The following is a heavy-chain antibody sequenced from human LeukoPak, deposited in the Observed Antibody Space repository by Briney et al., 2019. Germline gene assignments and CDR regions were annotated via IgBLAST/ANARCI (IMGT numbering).Heavy chain of an antibody. CDR2: INPNSGGT. Sequence: GASVKDSRKASGYSFTGYYMHWVRRAPGQGLEWMGWINPNSGGTNYAQKFQGRVTMTRDTSISTAYMELSRLRSDDTGVYYCARDLVQSSGSNWFDPWGQGTLVTVSS. D-gene: IGHD3-22*01. CDR1: GYSFTGYY. CDR3: ARDLVQSSGSNWFDP. J-gene: IGHJ5*02. V-gene: IGHV1-2*02.